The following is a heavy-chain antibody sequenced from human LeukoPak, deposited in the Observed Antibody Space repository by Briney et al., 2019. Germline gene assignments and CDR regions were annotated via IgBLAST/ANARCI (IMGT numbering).Heavy chain of an antibody. CDR2: IYYSGST. V-gene: IGHV4-59*12. CDR3: ARDAMVRGVSY. Sequence: PSETLSLTCTVSGGSISSYYWSWIRQPPGKGLEWIGYIYYSGSTNYNPSLKSRVTISVDTSKNQFSLKLSSVTAADTAVYYCARDAMVRGVSYWGQGTLVTVSS. CDR1: GGSISSYY. J-gene: IGHJ4*02. D-gene: IGHD3-10*01.